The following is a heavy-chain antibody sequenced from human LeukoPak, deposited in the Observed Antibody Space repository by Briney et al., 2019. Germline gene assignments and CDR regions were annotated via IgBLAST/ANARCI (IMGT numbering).Heavy chain of an antibody. CDR1: GGSFSGYY. D-gene: IGHD3-22*01. CDR3: ARGGRTPTYYYDSSGYYWGY. V-gene: IGHV4-34*01. Sequence: SETLSLTCAVYGGSFSGYYWSWIRQPPGKGLEWIGEINHSGSTNYNPSLKSRVTISVDTSKNQFSLKLSSVTAADTAVYYCARGGRTPTYYYDSSGYYWGYWGQGTLVTVSS. CDR2: INHSGST. J-gene: IGHJ4*02.